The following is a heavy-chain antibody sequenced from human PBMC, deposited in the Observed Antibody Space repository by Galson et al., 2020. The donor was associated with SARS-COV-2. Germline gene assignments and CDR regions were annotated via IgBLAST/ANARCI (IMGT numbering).Heavy chain of an antibody. Sequence: SQTLSLTCTVSGGSISSYYWSWIRQPPGKGLEWIGYIYYSGSTNYNPSLQSRVTISVDTSKNQFSLKLSSVTAADTAVYYCARAPGKSSGCTYFDYWGQGTLVTVSS. V-gene: IGHV4-59*01. J-gene: IGHJ4*02. CDR1: GGSISSYY. CDR3: ARAPGKSSGCTYFDY. D-gene: IGHD6-19*01. CDR2: IYYSGST.